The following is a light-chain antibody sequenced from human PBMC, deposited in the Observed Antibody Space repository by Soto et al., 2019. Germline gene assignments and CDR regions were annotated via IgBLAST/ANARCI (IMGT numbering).Light chain of an antibody. J-gene: IGLJ2*01. CDR2: EVS. V-gene: IGLV2-8*01. Sequence: QSVLTQPPSASGSPGQSVTISCTGTSSDVGGYNYVSWYQQHPGKAPKLMIYEVSKRPSGVPDRCSGSKSGNTASLTVSGVQAEDEADYYCSSYAGGNDVVFGGGTKLTVL. CDR1: SSDVGGYNY. CDR3: SSYAGGNDVV.